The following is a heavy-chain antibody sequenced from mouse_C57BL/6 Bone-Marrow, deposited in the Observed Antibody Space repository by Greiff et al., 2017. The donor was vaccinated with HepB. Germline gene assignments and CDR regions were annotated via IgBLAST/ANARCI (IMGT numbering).Heavy chain of an antibody. V-gene: IGHV5-4*01. Sequence: EVQGVESGGGLVKPGGSLKLSCAASGFTFSSYAMSWVRQTPEKRLEWVATISDGGSYTYYPDNVKGRFTISRDNAKNNLYLQMSHLKSEDTAMYYCAREWNDYDGFAYWGQGTLVTVSA. CDR1: GFTFSSYA. CDR3: AREWNDYDGFAY. CDR2: ISDGGSYT. D-gene: IGHD2-4*01. J-gene: IGHJ3*01.